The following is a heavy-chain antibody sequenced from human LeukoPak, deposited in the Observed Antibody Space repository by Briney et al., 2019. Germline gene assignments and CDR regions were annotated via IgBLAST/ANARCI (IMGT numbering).Heavy chain of an antibody. CDR2: ISSSSNTI. Sequence: QSGGSLRLSCAASGFTFNYFSVNWVRQAPGKGLEWVSYISSSSNTIYYADSVKGRFTISRDNARNSLYLQMNSLRDEDTAVYYCARGRFGELSVATFDIWGQGTMVTVSS. J-gene: IGHJ3*02. V-gene: IGHV3-48*02. CDR3: ARGRFGELSVATFDI. D-gene: IGHD3-10*01. CDR1: GFTFNYFS.